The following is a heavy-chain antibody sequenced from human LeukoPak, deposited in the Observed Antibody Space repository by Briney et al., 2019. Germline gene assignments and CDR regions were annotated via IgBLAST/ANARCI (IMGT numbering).Heavy chain of an antibody. CDR1: GFTFSSYG. D-gene: IGHD6-19*01. J-gene: IGHJ4*02. V-gene: IGHV3-30*02. Sequence: GGSVRLSCAASGFTFSSYGMHWVRQAPGKRLEWVAFIRYDGSNKYYADSVKGRFTISRDNSKNTLYLQMNSLRAEDTAVYYSARDSSEWLDQNTHDYWGQGTLVTVSS. CDR2: IRYDGSNK. CDR3: ARDSSEWLDQNTHDY.